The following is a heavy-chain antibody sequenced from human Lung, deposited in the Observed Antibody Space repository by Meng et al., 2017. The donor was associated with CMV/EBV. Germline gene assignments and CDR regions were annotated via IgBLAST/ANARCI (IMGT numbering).Heavy chain of an antibody. CDR1: GFTFSSYW. Sequence: GGSLRLSCAASGFTFSSYWMSWVRQAPGKGLEWVGNIKQDGSEKYYVDSVKGRFTISRDNAKNSLYLQMNSLRAEDTAVYYCARYRFEDYDFWSCYSLTDYYGMDVWGQGTXVTVSS. D-gene: IGHD3-3*01. CDR3: ARYRFEDYDFWSCYSLTDYYGMDV. J-gene: IGHJ6*02. CDR2: IKQDGSEK. V-gene: IGHV3-7*01.